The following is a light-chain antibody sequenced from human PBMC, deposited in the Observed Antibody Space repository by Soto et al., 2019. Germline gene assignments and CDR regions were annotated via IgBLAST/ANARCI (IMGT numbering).Light chain of an antibody. J-gene: IGKJ1*01. CDR2: GAS. CDR1: QSVTSNS. Sequence: EIVLTQSPGTLSLSPGERATLSCRASQSVTSNSLSWYQQKPGQAPRLLIYGASSRVTGIPDRFSGSGSGTEFTFTIIRLEPEDFAVYYCHQYGGSPRTFGQGTKVEIK. CDR3: HQYGGSPRT. V-gene: IGKV3-20*01.